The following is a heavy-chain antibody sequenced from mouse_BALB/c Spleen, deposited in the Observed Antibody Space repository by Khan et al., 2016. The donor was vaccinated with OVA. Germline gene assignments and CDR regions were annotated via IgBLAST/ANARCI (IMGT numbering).Heavy chain of an antibody. CDR2: ISPGSGSA. J-gene: IGHJ4*01. CDR1: GYTFTSYW. V-gene: IGHV1S41*01. D-gene: IGHD1-1*01. Sequence: DLVKPGASVKLSCKASGYTFTSYWINWIKQRPGQGLEWVGQISPGSGSAYYNEVFKGKATLTIDTSSTTAYIQLSSLSSEDSAVYFCARSNYYGRSRYAMDYWGQGTSVTGSS. CDR3: ARSNYYGRSRYAMDY.